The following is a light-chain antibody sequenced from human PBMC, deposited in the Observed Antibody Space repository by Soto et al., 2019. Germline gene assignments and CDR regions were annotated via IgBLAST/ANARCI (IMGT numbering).Light chain of an antibody. V-gene: IGKV3-15*01. J-gene: IGKJ1*01. CDR1: QSVSSN. Sequence: EIVMTQSPATLYVSPGERATLSCRASQSVSSNLAWYQQKPGQAPRLLIYGASTRATGIPARFSGSVSGTDFTRTISSLQSEDFAVYYCQHYNNWPPSWTFGQGTKVEI. CDR3: QHYNNWPPSWT. CDR2: GAS.